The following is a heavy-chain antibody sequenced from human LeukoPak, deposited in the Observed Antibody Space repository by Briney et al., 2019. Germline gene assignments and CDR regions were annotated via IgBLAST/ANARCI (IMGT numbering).Heavy chain of an antibody. CDR1: GFTFSSYS. J-gene: IGHJ4*02. CDR2: ISSSSSYI. V-gene: IGHV3-21*04. CDR3: SKGYSSGWYAGHFDY. Sequence: GGSLRLSCAASGFTFSSYSMNWVRQALGKGLEWVSSISSSSSYIYYADSVKGRFTISRDNSKNTLYLQMNSLRAEDTAVYYCSKGYSSGWYAGHFDYWGQGTLVTVSS. D-gene: IGHD6-19*01.